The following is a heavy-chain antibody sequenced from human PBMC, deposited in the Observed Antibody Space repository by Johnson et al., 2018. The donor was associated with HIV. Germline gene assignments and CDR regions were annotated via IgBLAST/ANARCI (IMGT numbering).Heavy chain of an antibody. CDR3: ARERATLFFRASGAAFNV. CDR2: IRYDGSNK. V-gene: IGHV3-30*02. Sequence: QVLLVESGGGLVKPGGSLRLSCAVSGFTFSDAWMSWVRQAPGKGLEWVAFIRYDGSNKYYAESVKGRFTISRDNSKNSLYLQMNSLRADDTAVYYCARERATLFFRASGAAFNVWGQGTMVTVSS. J-gene: IGHJ3*01. D-gene: IGHD3-3*01. CDR1: GFTFSDAW.